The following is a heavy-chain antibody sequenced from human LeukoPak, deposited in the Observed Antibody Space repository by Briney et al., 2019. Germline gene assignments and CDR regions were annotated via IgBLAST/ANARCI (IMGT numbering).Heavy chain of an antibody. CDR2: INPNSGGT. V-gene: IGHV1-2*02. J-gene: IGHJ4*02. CDR3: ARDRVQPDY. Sequence: ASVKVSCKASGYTFSDYYMHWVRQAPGQGLEWIGWINPNSGGTKYAQKFQGRVTMTRDTSISTAYIEVSRLRSDDTAVYYCARDRVQPDYWGQGTLVTVSS. CDR1: GYTFSDYY. D-gene: IGHD2-2*01.